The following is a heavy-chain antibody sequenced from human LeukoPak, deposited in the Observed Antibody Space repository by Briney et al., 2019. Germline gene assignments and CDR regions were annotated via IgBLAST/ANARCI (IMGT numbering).Heavy chain of an antibody. CDR1: GFTFSSYA. Sequence: GGSLRLSCAASGFTFSSYAMSWVPQAPGKGLEWVSSSSGSGGSTYYADSVKGRFTISRDNSKNTLYLQMNSLRAEDTAVDYCAKGYSSSWFDYYYMDVWGKGTTVTVSS. J-gene: IGHJ6*03. V-gene: IGHV3-23*01. CDR2: SSGSGGST. CDR3: AKGYSSSWFDYYYMDV. D-gene: IGHD6-13*01.